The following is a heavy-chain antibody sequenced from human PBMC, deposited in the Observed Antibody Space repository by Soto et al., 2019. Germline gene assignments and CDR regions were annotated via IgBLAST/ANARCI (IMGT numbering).Heavy chain of an antibody. V-gene: IGHV3-23*01. D-gene: IGHD4-17*01. CDR3: AKYEAATVTSLNDY. CDR2: ISGSGGST. J-gene: IGHJ4*02. CDR1: GFTFSSYA. Sequence: EVQLLESGGGLVQPGGSLRLSCAASGFTFSSYAMSWVRQAPGKGLEWVSAISGSGGSTYYADSVKGRFTISRYNSKNTLYLQMNSLRAEDTAVYYCAKYEAATVTSLNDYWGQGTLVTVSS.